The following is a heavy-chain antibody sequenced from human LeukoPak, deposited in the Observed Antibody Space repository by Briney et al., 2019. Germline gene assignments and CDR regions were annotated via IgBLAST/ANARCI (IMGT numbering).Heavy chain of an antibody. V-gene: IGHV4-59*01. J-gene: IGHJ3*01. CDR2: VYYTGST. CDR3: ARERTSTYGSFDL. CDR1: GDSISSYY. D-gene: IGHD4-17*01. Sequence: KPSETLSLTCTVSGDSISSYYWNWIRQPPGKGLEWIGYVYYTGSTNYNPSLKSRVTIFLDTSKNQFSLRLTSVTAADTALYYCARERTSTYGSFDLWGQGTMATVSS.